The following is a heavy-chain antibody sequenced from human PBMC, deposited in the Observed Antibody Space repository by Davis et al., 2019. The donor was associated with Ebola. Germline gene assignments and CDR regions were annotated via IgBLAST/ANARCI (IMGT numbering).Heavy chain of an antibody. Sequence: SETLSLTCAVYGGSFSGYYWSWIRQPPGKGLEWIGSIYYSGTTYYNPSLKSRVTISVDTSKNQFSLKLSSVTAADTAVYYCARQEQWLVRGGYFDNWGQGNLVTVSS. D-gene: IGHD6-19*01. CDR2: IYYSGTT. CDR3: ARQEQWLVRGGYFDN. V-gene: IGHV4-34*01. CDR1: GGSFSGYY. J-gene: IGHJ4*02.